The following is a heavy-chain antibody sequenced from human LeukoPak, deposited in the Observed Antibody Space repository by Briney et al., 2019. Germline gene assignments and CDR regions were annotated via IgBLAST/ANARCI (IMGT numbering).Heavy chain of an antibody. J-gene: IGHJ4*02. CDR3: AKDRLGAILYFDS. V-gene: IGHV3-23*01. CDR2: IGGSGGAI. Sequence: PGGSLRLSCGASGFTFSRYAMSWVRQAPGKGLQWVSEIGGSGGAIYYADSVKGRFTISRDNSKNTLFLHINSLRADDTAVYYCAKDRLGAILYFDSWGQGTLVTVSS. D-gene: IGHD1-26*01. CDR1: GFTFSRYA.